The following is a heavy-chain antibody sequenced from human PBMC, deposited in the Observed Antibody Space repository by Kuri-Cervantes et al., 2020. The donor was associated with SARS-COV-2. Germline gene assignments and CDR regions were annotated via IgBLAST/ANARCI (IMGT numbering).Heavy chain of an antibody. CDR3: ARQGYCSGGSCYSGAMDV. V-gene: IGHV3-11*01. CDR2: ISSSGGIYM. CDR1: GFTFSDYY. Sequence: GGSLRLSCAASGFTFSDYYMSWIRQAPGKGLEWVSYISSSGGIYMQYADSVKGRFTISRDNAKKSLYLEMNSLRAEDTAMYYCARQGYCSGGSCYSGAMDVWGQGTTVTVSS. D-gene: IGHD2-15*01. J-gene: IGHJ6*02.